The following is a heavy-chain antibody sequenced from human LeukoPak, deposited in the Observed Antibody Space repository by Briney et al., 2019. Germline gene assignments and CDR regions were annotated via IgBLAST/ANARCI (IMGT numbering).Heavy chain of an antibody. CDR2: INTDTGNP. D-gene: IGHD3-16*02. CDR3: ARAHQPLGGLSFPDS. CDR1: GYTFTSYA. V-gene: IGHV7-4-1*02. J-gene: IGHJ5*01. Sequence: ASVKLSCKASGYTFTSYAMNWVRQAPGQGLEWMGWINTDTGNPTYAQGFTGRFVFSLDTSVSTAYLQISSLKAEDTAVYYCARAHQPLGGLSFPDSWGQGTLVTVSS.